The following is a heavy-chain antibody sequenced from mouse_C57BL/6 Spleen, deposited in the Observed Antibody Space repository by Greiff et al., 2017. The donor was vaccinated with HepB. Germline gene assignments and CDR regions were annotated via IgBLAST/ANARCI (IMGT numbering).Heavy chain of an antibody. J-gene: IGHJ2*01. D-gene: IGHD2-1*01. CDR1: GFTFSSYA. CDR3: ARDESVGNPGHVDN. V-gene: IGHV5-4*01. Sequence: EVMLVESGGGLVKPGGSLKLSCAASGFTFSSYAMSWVRQTPEKRLEWVATISDGGSYTYYPDNVKGRCTISRDNAKNNLYLQMSHLKSEDTAMYYCARDESVGNPGHVDNWGEGTTLTVSS. CDR2: ISDGGSYT.